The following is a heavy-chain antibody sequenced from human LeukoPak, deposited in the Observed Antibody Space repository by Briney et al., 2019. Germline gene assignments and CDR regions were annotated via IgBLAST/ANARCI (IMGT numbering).Heavy chain of an antibody. J-gene: IGHJ4*02. CDR2: IYSGGTT. CDR1: GFTVSSSY. CDR3: ARGVAAAGTTLDY. V-gene: IGHV3-66*01. D-gene: IGHD6-13*01. Sequence: LPGGSLRLSCAASGFTVSSSYTTWVRQAPGKGLEWVSVIYSGGTTYYADSVKGRFTISRDNSKNTLYLQMNSLRDEDTAVYYCARGVAAAGTTLDYWGQGTLVTVSS.